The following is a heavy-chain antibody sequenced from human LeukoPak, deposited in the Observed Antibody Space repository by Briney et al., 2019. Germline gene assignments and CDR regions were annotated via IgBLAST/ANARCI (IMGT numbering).Heavy chain of an antibody. CDR1: GGSITSDY. V-gene: IGHV4-4*07. Sequence: TSETLSLTCTVVGGSITSDYWGWIRQPAGKGLEWIGRIFTSGSTAYNPSLKSRVTMSLDTSKNQFFLKLSSVTAADTAAYFCSRGGANDLWGQGTLVTVSS. CDR2: IFTSGST. J-gene: IGHJ5*02. CDR3: SRGGANDL. D-gene: IGHD4/OR15-4a*01.